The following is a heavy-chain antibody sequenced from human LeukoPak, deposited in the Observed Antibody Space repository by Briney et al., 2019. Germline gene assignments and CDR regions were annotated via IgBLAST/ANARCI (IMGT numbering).Heavy chain of an antibody. CDR3: ATSDAHEEEMATPTYYFDY. CDR2: IWYDGSNK. J-gene: IGHJ4*02. Sequence: GGSLRLSCAASGFTFSSYGMHWVRQAPGKGLEWVAVIWYDGSNKYYADSVKGRFTISRDNSKNTLYLQMNSLRAEDTAVYYCATSDAHEEEMATPTYYFDYWGQGTLVTVSS. V-gene: IGHV3-33*01. D-gene: IGHD5-24*01. CDR1: GFTFSSYG.